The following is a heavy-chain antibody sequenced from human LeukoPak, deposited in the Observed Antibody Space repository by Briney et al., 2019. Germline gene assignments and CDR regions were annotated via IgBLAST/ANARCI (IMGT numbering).Heavy chain of an antibody. J-gene: IGHJ3*01. CDR2: ISPWSDYI. CDR3: AKYFVVDGTANAFDV. V-gene: IGHV3-21*01. Sequence: PGGSLRLSCAASGFDFSSYSMNWVRQAPGKGLEWVSAISPWSDYIYYVDSVKGRFTISRDYAKNSLYLQMNSLRAEDTAVYYCAKYFVVDGTANAFDVWGQGTLVTVSS. CDR1: GFDFSSYS. D-gene: IGHD2-21*01.